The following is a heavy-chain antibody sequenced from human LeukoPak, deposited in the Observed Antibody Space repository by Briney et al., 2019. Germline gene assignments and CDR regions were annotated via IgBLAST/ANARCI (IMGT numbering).Heavy chain of an antibody. CDR3: ARDLNLFDY. Sequence: GASVKVSCKASGYSFTRYAMHWVRQAPGQRLEWMGWINAGNGNTKYSQKFQGRVTITRDASATTAYMELSSLRSEDTAVYYCARDLNLFDYWGQGTLVTVSS. CDR1: GYSFTRYA. J-gene: IGHJ4*02. V-gene: IGHV1-3*01. CDR2: INAGNGNT.